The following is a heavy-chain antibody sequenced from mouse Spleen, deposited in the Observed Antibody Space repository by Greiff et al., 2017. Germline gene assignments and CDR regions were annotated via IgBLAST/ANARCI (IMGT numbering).Heavy chain of an antibody. V-gene: IGHV1-82*01. CDR3: ARRDYYAMDY. CDR1: GYAFSSSW. Sequence: VKLMESGAELVKPGASVKISCKASGYAFSSSWMNWVKQRPGKGLEWIGRIYPGDGDTNYNGKFKGKATLTADKSSSTAYMQLSSLTSEDSAVYFCARRDYYAMDYWGQGTSVTVSS. J-gene: IGHJ4*01. CDR2: IYPGDGDT.